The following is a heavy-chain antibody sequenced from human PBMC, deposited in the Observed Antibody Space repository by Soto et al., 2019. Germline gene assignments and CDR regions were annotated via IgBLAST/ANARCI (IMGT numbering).Heavy chain of an antibody. V-gene: IGHV3-64D*08. J-gene: IGHJ4*02. CDR2: ISSNGGST. Sequence: GGSLRLSCSASGFTFSSYAMHWVRQAPGKGLEYVSAISSNGGSTYYADSVKGRFTISRDNSKNTLYLQMSSLRAEDTAVYYCVNGGSGWYGGTDYWGQGTLVTVSS. CDR1: GFTFSSYA. CDR3: VNGGSGWYGGTDY. D-gene: IGHD6-19*01.